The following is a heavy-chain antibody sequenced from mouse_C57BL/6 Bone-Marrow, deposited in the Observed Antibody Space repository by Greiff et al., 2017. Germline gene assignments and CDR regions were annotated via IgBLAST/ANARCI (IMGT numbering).Heavy chain of an antibody. J-gene: IGHJ2*01. D-gene: IGHD3-1*01. CDR2: IYPGNSDT. V-gene: IGHV1-5*01. CDR1: GYTFTSYW. CDR3: TREDARGRYFDY. Sequence: EVQLQQSGTVLARPGASVKMSCKTSGYTFTSYWMHWVTQRPGQGLEWLGAIYPGNSDTSYNQKFKGKAKLTAVTSASTAYLELSSLTNEDSAVYYCTREDARGRYFDYWGQGTTLTVSS.